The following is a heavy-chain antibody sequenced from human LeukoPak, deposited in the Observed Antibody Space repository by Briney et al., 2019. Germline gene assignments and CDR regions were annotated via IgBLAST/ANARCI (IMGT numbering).Heavy chain of an antibody. D-gene: IGHD6-19*01. CDR2: INPDGSDK. Sequence: GGSLRLSCAAPGFSFSTSWMSWVRQAPGKGLEWVANINPDGSDKYYVDSVKGRFTISRDNAKNSLYLQMNSLRTEDTAVYYCARGWAVAGTRDYWGQGTLVTVSS. J-gene: IGHJ4*02. CDR1: GFSFSTSW. V-gene: IGHV3-7*04. CDR3: ARGWAVAGTRDY.